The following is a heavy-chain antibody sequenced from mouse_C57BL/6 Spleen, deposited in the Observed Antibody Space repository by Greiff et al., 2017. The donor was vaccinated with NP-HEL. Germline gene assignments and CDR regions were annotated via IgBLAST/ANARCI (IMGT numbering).Heavy chain of an antibody. Sequence: VQLQQSGAELVKPGASVKLSCKASGYTFTEYTIHWVKQRPGQGLEWIGWFYPGSGSTNYNEKFKDKATLTADKSSSAVYMQLSSLTSEGSAVYFCARHGGLLRFPYWYFDVWGTGTTVTVSS. CDR3: ARHGGLLRFPYWYFDV. V-gene: IGHV1-62-2*01. CDR2: FYPGSGST. CDR1: GYTFTEYT. J-gene: IGHJ1*03. D-gene: IGHD1-1*01.